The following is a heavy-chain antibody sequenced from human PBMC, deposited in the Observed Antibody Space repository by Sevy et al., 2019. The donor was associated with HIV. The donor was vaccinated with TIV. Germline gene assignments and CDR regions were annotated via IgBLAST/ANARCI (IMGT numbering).Heavy chain of an antibody. CDR1: GFSFSIYS. D-gene: IGHD3-3*02. CDR3: ARDTTVTRIFNY. CDR2: ITNSGATK. V-gene: IGHV3-48*02. J-gene: IGHJ4*02. Sequence: GGSLRLSCAASGFSFSIYSMNWVRQAPGKGLEWLSSITNSGATKYYAEAVKGRLTISRDNAKNSLYLQMDSLRDEDTAVYYCARDTTVTRIFNYWGQGTLVTVSS.